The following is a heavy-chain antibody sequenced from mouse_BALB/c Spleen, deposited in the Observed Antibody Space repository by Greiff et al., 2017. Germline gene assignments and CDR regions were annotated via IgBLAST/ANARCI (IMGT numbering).Heavy chain of an antibody. CDR2: ILPGSGST. Sequence: VQLQQSGAELMKPGASVKISCKATGYTFSSYWIEWVKQRPGHGLEWIGEILPGSGSTNYNEKFKGKATFTADTSSNTAYMQLSSLTSEDSAVYYCARTARATGGFAYWGQGTLVTASA. V-gene: IGHV1-9*01. J-gene: IGHJ3*01. D-gene: IGHD3-2*01. CDR1: GYTFSSYW. CDR3: ARTARATGGFAY.